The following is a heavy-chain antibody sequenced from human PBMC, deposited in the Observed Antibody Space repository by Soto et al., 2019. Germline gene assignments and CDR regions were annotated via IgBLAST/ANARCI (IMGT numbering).Heavy chain of an antibody. CDR1: GGTFSSYT. J-gene: IGHJ4*02. Sequence: GASVKVSCKASGGTFSSYTISWVRQAPGQGLEWMGRIIPILGIANYAQKFQGRVTITADKSTSTAYMELSSLRSEDTAVYYCAREYGDYSFDYWGQGTLVTVSS. CDR3: AREYGDYSFDY. D-gene: IGHD4-17*01. CDR2: IIPILGIA. V-gene: IGHV1-69*04.